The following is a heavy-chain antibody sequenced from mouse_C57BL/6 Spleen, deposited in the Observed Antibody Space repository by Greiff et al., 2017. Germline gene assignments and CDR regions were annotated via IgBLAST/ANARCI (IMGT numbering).Heavy chain of an antibody. CDR2: IYPCNGVS. J-gene: IGHJ3*01. D-gene: IGHD1-1*01. CDR3: GRPGSSPWFAY. V-gene: IGHV1-31*01. CDR1: GYSFTGYY. Sequence: EVKLEESGPELVKPGASVKISCKASGYSFTGYYMHWVKQSHGNILDWIGYIYPCNGVSSYNQKFKGKATLTVDKSSSTAYMGLRSLTSEDSAVYYCGRPGSSPWFAYWGQGTLVTVSA.